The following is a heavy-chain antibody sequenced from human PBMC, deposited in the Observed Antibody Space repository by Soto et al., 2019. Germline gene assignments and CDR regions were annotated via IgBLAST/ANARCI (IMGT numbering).Heavy chain of an antibody. D-gene: IGHD6-6*01. V-gene: IGHV3-23*01. J-gene: IGHJ4*02. Sequence: ESGGGLVQPGGSLRLSCAASGFTFSTYAMSWVRQAPGKGLEWVSAISGSGGSTYYADSVKGRFTISRDKSKKTLYLQMNSLRAEDTAVYYCAKNWDTTSSSSSHWGQGTLVTVSS. CDR3: AKNWDTTSSSSSH. CDR1: GFTFSTYA. CDR2: ISGSGGST.